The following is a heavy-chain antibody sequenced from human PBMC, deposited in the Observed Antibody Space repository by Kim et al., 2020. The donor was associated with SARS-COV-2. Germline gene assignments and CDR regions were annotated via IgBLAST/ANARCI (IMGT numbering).Heavy chain of an antibody. CDR3: AKGRYSSSWYVQFDY. D-gene: IGHD6-13*01. CDR1: GFTFDDYA. CDR2: ISWNSGSI. V-gene: IGHV3-9*01. Sequence: GGSLRLSCAASGFTFDDYAMHWVRQAPGKGLEWVSGISWNSGSIGYADSVKGRFTISRDNAKNSLYLQMNSLRAEDTALYYCAKGRYSSSWYVQFDYWG. J-gene: IGHJ4*01.